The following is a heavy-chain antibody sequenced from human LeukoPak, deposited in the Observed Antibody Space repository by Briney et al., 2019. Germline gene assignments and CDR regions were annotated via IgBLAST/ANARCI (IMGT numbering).Heavy chain of an antibody. V-gene: IGHV4-30-2*01. D-gene: IGHD6-25*01. CDR2: IYHSGST. J-gene: IGHJ5*02. CDR1: GGSISSGGYS. CDR3: ARERAAPGWFDP. Sequence: PSQTLSLTCAVSGGSISSGGYSWSWIRQPPGKGLEWIGYIYHSGSTYYNPSLKSRVTISVDTSKNQFSLKLSSVTAADTAVYYCARERAAPGWFDPWGQGTLVTVSS.